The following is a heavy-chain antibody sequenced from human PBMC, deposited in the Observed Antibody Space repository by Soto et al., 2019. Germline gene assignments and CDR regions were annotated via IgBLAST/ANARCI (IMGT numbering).Heavy chain of an antibody. Sequence: EVQMVESGGGLVKPGGSLRLSCAASGFTLSNAWISWVRQAPGRGLEWVGRIKSKTDGGTTDYAAPVKSRFTISRDDSNTTRYLQMNSLKTEDTAVYYCTTDRGVAGLWSPSLSMDVWGHGTTVTVSS. J-gene: IGHJ6*02. CDR3: TTDRGVAGLWSPSLSMDV. V-gene: IGHV3-15*01. CDR1: GFTLSNAW. CDR2: IKSKTDGGTT. D-gene: IGHD2-15*01.